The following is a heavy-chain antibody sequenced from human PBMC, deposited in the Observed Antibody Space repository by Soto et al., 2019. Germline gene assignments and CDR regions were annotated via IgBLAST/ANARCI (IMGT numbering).Heavy chain of an antibody. V-gene: IGHV2-5*01. CDR3: ARGTGGCNSCYFDS. Sequence: QITLKESGPTLVNPTQTLTLTCTVSGFSLTTSGVGVGWIRQPPGKALEWLALIYWYDDKRYSPSLKSRLTITKDTSKNQVVLTMTNMDPVDTATYYCARGTGGCNSCYFDSWGQGTLVTVSS. J-gene: IGHJ4*02. CDR1: GFSLTTSGVG. D-gene: IGHD3-16*01. CDR2: IYWYDDK.